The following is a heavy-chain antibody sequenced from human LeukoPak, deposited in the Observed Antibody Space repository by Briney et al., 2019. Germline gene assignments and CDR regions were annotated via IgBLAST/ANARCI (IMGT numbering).Heavy chain of an antibody. D-gene: IGHD2-2*01. CDR3: ARESVVVVPAAIRRGYYYYMDV. J-gene: IGHJ6*03. CDR2: INHSGST. V-gene: IGHV4-34*01. CDR1: GGSFSGYY. Sequence: SETLSLTCAVYGGSFSGYYWSWIRQPPEKGLEWMGEINHSGSTNYNPSLKSRVTISVDTSKNQFSRKLSSVTAADTAVYYCARESVVVVPAAIRRGYYYYMDVWGKGTTVTVSS.